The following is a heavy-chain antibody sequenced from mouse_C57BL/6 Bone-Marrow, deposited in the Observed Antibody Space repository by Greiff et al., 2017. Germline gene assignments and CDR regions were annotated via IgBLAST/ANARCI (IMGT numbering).Heavy chain of an antibody. CDR1: GYSITSGYY. J-gene: IGHJ2*01. CDR3: ARDQTAQATGFDY. Sequence: EVKLEESGPGLVKPSQSLSLTCSVTGYSITSGYYWNWIRQFPGNKLEWNGYINYDGSNNYNPSLKNRISITRDPSKNQFFLKLNSVTTEDTATYYCARDQTAQATGFDYWGQGTTLTVSS. V-gene: IGHV3-6*01. D-gene: IGHD3-2*02. CDR2: INYDGSN.